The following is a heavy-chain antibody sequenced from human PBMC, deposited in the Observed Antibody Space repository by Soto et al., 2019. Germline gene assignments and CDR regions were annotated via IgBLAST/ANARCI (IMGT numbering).Heavy chain of an antibody. Sequence: QVQLVQSGAEVKKPGSSVKVSCKASGGTFSSYAISWVRQAPGQGLEWMGGIIPIFGTANYAQKFQGRVTLTADESTSTAYMELSSLRSEDTAVYYCARDIATPAWDSSGYYYYGMDVWGQGTTVTVSS. D-gene: IGHD6-25*01. CDR2: IIPIFGTA. J-gene: IGHJ6*02. CDR3: ARDIATPAWDSSGYYYYGMDV. V-gene: IGHV1-69*01. CDR1: GGTFSSYA.